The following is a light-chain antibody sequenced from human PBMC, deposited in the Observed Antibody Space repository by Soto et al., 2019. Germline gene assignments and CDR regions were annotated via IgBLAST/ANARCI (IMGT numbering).Light chain of an antibody. CDR1: SSDVGGYNY. J-gene: IGLJ1*01. CDR3: SSYAGSNSYV. V-gene: IGLV2-8*01. Sequence: QSALTQPPSASGSPGQSVTISCTGTSSDVGGYNYVSWYQQHPGKAPKLMICDVRKRPSGVPDRFSGSKSGNTASLTVSGLQAEDEADYYCSSYAGSNSYVFGTGTKVTVL. CDR2: DVR.